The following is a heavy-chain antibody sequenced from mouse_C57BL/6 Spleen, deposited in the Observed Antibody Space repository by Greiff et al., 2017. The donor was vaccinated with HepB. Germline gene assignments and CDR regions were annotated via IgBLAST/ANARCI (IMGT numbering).Heavy chain of an antibody. CDR2: ISYDGSN. J-gene: IGHJ4*01. CDR3: VRDGYDLYAMDY. V-gene: IGHV3-6*01. CDR1: GYSITSGYY. D-gene: IGHD2-2*01. Sequence: DVQLQESGPGLVKPSQSLSLTCSVTGYSITSGYYWSWIRQFPGNKLEWMGYISYDGSNNYNPSLKNRISITRDTSKNQFFLKLNSVTTEDTATYYCVRDGYDLYAMDYWGQGTSVTVSS.